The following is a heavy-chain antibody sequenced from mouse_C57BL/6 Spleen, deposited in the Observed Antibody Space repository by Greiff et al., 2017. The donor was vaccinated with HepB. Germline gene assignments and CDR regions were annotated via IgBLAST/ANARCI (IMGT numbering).Heavy chain of an antibody. CDR3: AEGGYYAMDY. Sequence: VKLQESGPELVKPGASVKISCKASGYAFSSSWMNWVKQRPGKGLEWIGRIYPGDGDTNYNGKFKGKATLTADKSSSTAYMQLSSLTSEDSAVYFCAEGGYYAMDYWGQGTSVTVSS. CDR1: GYAFSSSW. J-gene: IGHJ4*01. V-gene: IGHV1-82*01. CDR2: IYPGDGDT.